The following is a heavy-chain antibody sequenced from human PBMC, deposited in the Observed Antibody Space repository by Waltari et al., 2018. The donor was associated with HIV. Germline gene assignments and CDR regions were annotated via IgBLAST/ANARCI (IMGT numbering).Heavy chain of an antibody. J-gene: IGHJ4*02. CDR2: INHSGST. V-gene: IGHV4-34*01. Sequence: QVQLQQWGAGLLKPSETLSLTCAVYGGSFSGYYWSWIRQPPGKGLEWIGEINHSGSTNYNPSLKSRVTISVDTSKNQFSLKLSSVTAADTAVYYCARGYDFWSPWGGEDWGQGTLVTVSS. CDR3: ARGYDFWSPWGGED. CDR1: GGSFSGYY. D-gene: IGHD3-3*01.